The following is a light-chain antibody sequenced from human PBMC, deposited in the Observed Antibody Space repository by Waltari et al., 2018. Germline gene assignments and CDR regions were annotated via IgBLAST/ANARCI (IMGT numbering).Light chain of an antibody. CDR3: QQYNSYPFT. CDR2: KAS. CDR1: QSISSW. J-gene: IGKJ3*01. Sequence: DIQMTQSPSTLSASVGDRVTITCRASQSISSWLAWYQHKPGKAPKLLIYKASSLESGVPSRFSGSGSGEKLTVTISSRQPDDFATYYCQQYNSYPFTFGPGTKVDIK. V-gene: IGKV1-5*03.